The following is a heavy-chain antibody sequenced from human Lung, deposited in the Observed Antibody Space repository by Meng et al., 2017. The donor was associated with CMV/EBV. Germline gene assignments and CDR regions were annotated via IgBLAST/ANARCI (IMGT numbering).Heavy chain of an antibody. V-gene: IGHV1-2*02. CDR3: ARVLPVNAFDI. J-gene: IGHJ3*02. Sequence: ASXXVSXKAFGYSFTGYYMHWVRQAPGQGLEWMGWINPNSGGTKYAEKFQGRVTMTRDWSISTAYLEVNRLTSDDTAVYYCARVLPVNAFDIWCPGTMVTVSS. CDR1: GYSFTGYY. CDR2: INPNSGGT.